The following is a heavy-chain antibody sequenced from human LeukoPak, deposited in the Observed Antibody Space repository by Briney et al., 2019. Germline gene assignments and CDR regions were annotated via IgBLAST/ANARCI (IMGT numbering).Heavy chain of an antibody. D-gene: IGHD3-22*01. J-gene: IGHJ4*02. CDR1: GYTFTSYG. CDR3: AGDCQMIESDYFDY. V-gene: IGHV1-18*01. CDR2: ISAYNGNT. Sequence: ASVKVSCKASGYTFTSYGISWVRQAPGQGLEWMGWISAYNGNTNYAQKLQGRVTMTTDTSTSTAYMELRSLRSDDTAVYYCAGDCQMIESDYFDYWGQGTLVTVSS.